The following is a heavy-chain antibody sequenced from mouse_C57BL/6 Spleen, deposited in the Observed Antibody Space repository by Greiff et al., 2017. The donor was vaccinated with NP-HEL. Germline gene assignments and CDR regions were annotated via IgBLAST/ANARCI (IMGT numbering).Heavy chain of an antibody. Sequence: LQESGPELVKPGASVKISCKASGYAFSSSWMNWVKQRPGKGLEWIGRIYPGDGDTNYNGKFKGKATLTADKSSSTAYMQLSSLTSEDSAVYFCARDPYYYGSRSYAMDYWGQGTSVTVSS. CDR3: ARDPYYYGSRSYAMDY. V-gene: IGHV1-82*01. CDR2: IYPGDGDT. CDR1: GYAFSSSW. D-gene: IGHD1-1*01. J-gene: IGHJ4*01.